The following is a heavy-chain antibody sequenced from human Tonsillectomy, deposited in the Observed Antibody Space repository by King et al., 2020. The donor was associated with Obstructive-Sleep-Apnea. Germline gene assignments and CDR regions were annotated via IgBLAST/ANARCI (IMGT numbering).Heavy chain of an antibody. CDR1: CGSISSYY. V-gene: IGHV4-59*01. J-gene: IGHJ4*02. CDR3: ATQGYSYGPFDY. CDR2: IHYRGNT. D-gene: IGHD5-18*01. Sequence: HVQLQESGPGLVKPSETLSLTCTVSCGSISSYYWSCSRQPPGKGLECIGYIHYRGNTTHNPSPKSRVTISSDTSKNPFSRRLSSVTAADTAVYYCATQGYSYGPFDYWGQGTLVTVSS.